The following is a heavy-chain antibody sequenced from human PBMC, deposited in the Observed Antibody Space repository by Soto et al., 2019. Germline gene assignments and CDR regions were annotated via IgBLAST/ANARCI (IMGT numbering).Heavy chain of an antibody. D-gene: IGHD3-10*01. V-gene: IGHV3-30*03. J-gene: IGHJ4*02. CDR1: GFTFSRFG. Sequence: GGSLRVSSPASGFTFSRFGMHWVRQATGKGLEWVSGITYIGDYQYYANSVKGRFTISRDNSKNTLGLQIISLSAEDTAINYCAIAGRGGNYCGQGTLITVCS. CDR2: ITYIGDYQ. CDR3: AIAGRGGNY.